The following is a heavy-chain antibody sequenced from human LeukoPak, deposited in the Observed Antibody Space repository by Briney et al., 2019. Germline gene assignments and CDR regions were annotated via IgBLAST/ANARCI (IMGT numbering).Heavy chain of an antibody. CDR2: IVVGSGNT. V-gene: IGHV1-58*02. CDR1: GFTFTSSA. J-gene: IGHJ3*02. CDR3: AAVGEYSSGWNPKDDAFDI. Sequence: SLKVSCKASGFTFTSSAMQWVRQARGQRLEWIGWIVVGSGNTNYAQKFQERVTITRDMSTSTAYMELSSLRSEDTAVYYCAAVGEYSSGWNPKDDAFDIWGQGTMVTVSS. D-gene: IGHD6-19*01.